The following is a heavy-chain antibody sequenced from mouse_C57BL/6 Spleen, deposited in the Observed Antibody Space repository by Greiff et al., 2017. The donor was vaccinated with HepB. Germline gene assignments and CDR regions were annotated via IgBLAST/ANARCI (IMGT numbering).Heavy chain of an antibody. J-gene: IGHJ4*01. D-gene: IGHD1-1*01. CDR2: IDPSDSET. Sequence: QVQLKQPGAELVRPGSSVKLSCKASGYTFTSYWMHWVKQRPIQGLEWIGNIDPSDSETHYNQKFKDKATLTVDKSSSTAYMQLSSLTSEDSAVYYCASDHGYAMDYWGQGTSVTVSS. V-gene: IGHV1-52*01. CDR3: ASDHGYAMDY. CDR1: GYTFTSYW.